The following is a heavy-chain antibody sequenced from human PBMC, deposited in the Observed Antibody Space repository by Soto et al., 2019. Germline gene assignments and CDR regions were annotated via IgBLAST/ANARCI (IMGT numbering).Heavy chain of an antibody. CDR2: ISGSGGST. Sequence: GGSLRLSCAASGFTFSSYAMSWVRQAPGKGLEWVSAISGSGGSTYYADSVKGRFTISRDNSKNTLYLQMNSLRAEDTAVYYCAKDGPLPSYYYDSSGYPTPNLAAVKISDDAFDIWGQGTMVTVSS. D-gene: IGHD3-22*01. J-gene: IGHJ3*02. CDR3: AKDGPLPSYYYDSSGYPTPNLAAVKISDDAFDI. CDR1: GFTFSSYA. V-gene: IGHV3-23*01.